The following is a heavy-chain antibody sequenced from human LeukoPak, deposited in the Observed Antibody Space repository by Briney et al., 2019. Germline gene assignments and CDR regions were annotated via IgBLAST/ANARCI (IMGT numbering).Heavy chain of an antibody. Sequence: SGPTLAKPTQTLTLTCTFFVFLLSTRGVGVGWIRQPPGKALEWLALIYWDDDKRYSPSLKSRHTSTKNTYKNQVVLTTTNTHPVDTATYYCARRHPGLGFDYWGQGTLVTVSS. CDR1: VFLLSTRGVG. D-gene: IGHD3/OR15-3a*01. V-gene: IGHV2-5*02. CDR3: ARRHPGLGFDY. CDR2: IYWDDDK. J-gene: IGHJ4*02.